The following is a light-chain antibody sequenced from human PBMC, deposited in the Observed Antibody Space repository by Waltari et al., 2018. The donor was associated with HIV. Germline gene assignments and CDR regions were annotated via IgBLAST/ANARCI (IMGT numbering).Light chain of an antibody. V-gene: IGKV1-17*01. CDR1: EGIGSD. CDR3: QQHNSFPIP. Sequence: DIQMTQSPSTLSASVGDRVPIICRASEGIGSDLAWFQQKRGKAPKRLTFAGSTLQSGVPLRFSGSGSGTLFTLTIVSLQPEDFATYVCQQHNSFPIPFGGGTKV. CDR2: AGS. J-gene: IGKJ4*01.